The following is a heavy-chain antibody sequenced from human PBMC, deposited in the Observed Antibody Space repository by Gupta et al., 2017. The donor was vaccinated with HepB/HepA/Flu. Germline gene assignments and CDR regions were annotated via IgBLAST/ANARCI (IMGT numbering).Heavy chain of an antibody. V-gene: IGHV4-39*01. CDR3: ARQSDRDRDDVWKDYMDV. CDR1: GVSINSTSYY. D-gene: IGHD3-3*01. Sequence: QLQLQESGPGLAKPSETLSLTCTVSGVSINSTSYYWGWIRQPPGKGLEWIGSIYYSGSTYYNPSLKSRVIIYVDTPKNQFSLKLSSVTAADTAVYYCARQSDRDRDDVWKDYMDVWGKGTTVTVSS. CDR2: IYYSGST. J-gene: IGHJ6*03.